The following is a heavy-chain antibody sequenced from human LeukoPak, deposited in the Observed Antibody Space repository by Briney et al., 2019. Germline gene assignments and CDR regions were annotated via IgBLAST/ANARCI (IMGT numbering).Heavy chain of an antibody. CDR2: ISWNSGSI. V-gene: IGHV3-9*03. CDR3: AKGGYQLLDAFDI. Sequence: GRSLRLSCAASGFTFDDYAMHWVRQAPGKGLEWVSGISWNSGSIGYADSVKGRFTISRDNAKNSLYLQMNSLRAEDMALYYCAKGGYQLLDAFDIWGQGTMVTVSS. J-gene: IGHJ3*02. D-gene: IGHD2-2*01. CDR1: GFTFDDYA.